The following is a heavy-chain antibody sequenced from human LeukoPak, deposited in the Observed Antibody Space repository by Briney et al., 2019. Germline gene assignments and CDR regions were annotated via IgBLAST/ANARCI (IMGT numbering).Heavy chain of an antibody. D-gene: IGHD1-26*01. V-gene: IGHV3-23*01. J-gene: IGHJ4*02. CDR3: AKHGSGSYSSFDY. CDR1: GFTFSSYA. CDR2: ISGSGGST. Sequence: PGGSLRLSCAASGFTFSSYAMSWVRQAAGKGLEWVSTISGSGGSTYYADSVKGRFTISRDNSKNTLYLQMNSLRAEDTAVYYCAKHGSGSYSSFDYWGQGTLVTVSS.